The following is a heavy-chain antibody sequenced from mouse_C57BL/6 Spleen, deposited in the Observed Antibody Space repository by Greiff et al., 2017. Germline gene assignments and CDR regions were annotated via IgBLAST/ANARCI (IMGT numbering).Heavy chain of an antibody. CDR2: IYPRDGST. J-gene: IGHJ2*01. D-gene: IGHD1-1*01. CDR3: AREDYGSLYFDY. CDR1: GYTFTDHT. Sequence: VKLQQSDAELVKPGASVKISCKVSGYTFTDHTIHWMKQRPEQGLEWIGYIYPRDGSTKYNEKFKGKATLTADKSSSTAYMQLNSLTAEDSAVYFCAREDYGSLYFDYWGQGTTLTVSS. V-gene: IGHV1-78*01.